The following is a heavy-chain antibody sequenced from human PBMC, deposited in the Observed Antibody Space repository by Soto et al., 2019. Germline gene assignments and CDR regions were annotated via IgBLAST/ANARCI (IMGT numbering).Heavy chain of an antibody. CDR2: ISYDGTNK. CDR1: GFTFCSYG. J-gene: IGHJ6*02. Sequence: QVQLVESGGGVVQPGRSLRLSCAASGFTFCSYGMHWVRQAPGKGLEWVALISYDGTNKYYADSVKGRFTISRDNFKNTLYLQMNSLRAEDTAVYYCAKERFGHLWLEDYGMDVWGQGTTVTVSS. D-gene: IGHD5-18*01. V-gene: IGHV3-30*18. CDR3: AKERFGHLWLEDYGMDV.